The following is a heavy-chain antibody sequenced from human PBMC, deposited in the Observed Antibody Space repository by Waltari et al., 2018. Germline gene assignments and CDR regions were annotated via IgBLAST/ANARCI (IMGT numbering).Heavy chain of an antibody. V-gene: IGHV1-8*01. CDR2: MNPNSGNT. CDR3: AREVVGATYNFDY. J-gene: IGHJ4*02. Sequence: QVQLVQSGAEVKKPGASVKVSCKAAGYTFTSYDINLVPRATGQGLEWMGWMNPNSGNTGYAQKFQGRVTMTRNTSISTAYMELSSLRSEDTAVYYCAREVVGATYNFDYWGQGTLVTVSS. CDR1: GYTFTSYD. D-gene: IGHD1-26*01.